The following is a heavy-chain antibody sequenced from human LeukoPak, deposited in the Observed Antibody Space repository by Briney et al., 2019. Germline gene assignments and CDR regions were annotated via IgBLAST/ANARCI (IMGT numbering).Heavy chain of an antibody. D-gene: IGHD3-16*01. CDR2: IYYSGST. J-gene: IGHJ4*02. V-gene: IGHV4-59*01. CDR3: ARGGGGYAFDF. Sequence: SETLSLTCTVSGGSIRGYYWSWIRQPPGKGVEWIGYIYYSGSTNYSPSLRSRVSISVDTSNNQFSLKLASVTAADTAMYYCARGGGGYAFDFWGQGTLVTVSS. CDR1: GGSIRGYY.